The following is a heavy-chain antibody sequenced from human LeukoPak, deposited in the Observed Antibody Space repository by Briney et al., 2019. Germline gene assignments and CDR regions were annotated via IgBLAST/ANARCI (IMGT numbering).Heavy chain of an antibody. V-gene: IGHV3-21*01. J-gene: IGHJ4*02. Sequence: GGSLRLSCAASGFTFSSYSMNWVRQAPGKGLEWVSSISSNSSYIYYADSMKGRFTISRDNAKNSPYLQMNSLRAEDTAVYCCAREDPSIAARPIDYWGQGTLVTVSS. CDR3: AREDPSIAARPIDY. D-gene: IGHD6-6*01. CDR2: ISSNSSYI. CDR1: GFTFSSYS.